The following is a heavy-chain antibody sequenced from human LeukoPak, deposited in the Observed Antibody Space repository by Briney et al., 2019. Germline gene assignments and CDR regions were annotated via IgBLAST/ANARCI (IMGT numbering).Heavy chain of an antibody. CDR3: ARTSYYYGSGSYRGYFDY. J-gene: IGHJ4*02. CDR1: GFTFSSYS. CDR2: ISSSSSTI. V-gene: IGHV3-48*04. D-gene: IGHD3-10*01. Sequence: PGGSLRLSCAASGFTFSSYSMNWVRQAPGKGLEWVSYISSSSSTIYYADSVKGRFTISRDNAKNSLYLQMNSLRAEDTAVYYCARTSYYYGSGSYRGYFDYWGQGTLVTVSS.